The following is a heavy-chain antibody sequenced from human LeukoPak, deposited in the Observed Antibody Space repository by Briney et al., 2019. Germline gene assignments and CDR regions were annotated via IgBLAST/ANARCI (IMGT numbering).Heavy chain of an antibody. Sequence: GGSLRLSCAASGFTVSSDYVSWVRQASGKGLEWVSVIYADGSTYYADSVKGRFTISRDNSKNTVYLQVNTLRAEDTALYYCARLEKQQRGFYFDYWGQGTLVTVSS. CDR2: IYADGST. D-gene: IGHD6-13*01. V-gene: IGHV3-53*01. J-gene: IGHJ4*02. CDR1: GFTVSSDY. CDR3: ARLEKQQRGFYFDY.